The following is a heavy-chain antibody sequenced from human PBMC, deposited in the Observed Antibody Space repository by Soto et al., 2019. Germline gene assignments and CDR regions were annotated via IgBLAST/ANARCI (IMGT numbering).Heavy chain of an antibody. CDR2: MYSSGSA. J-gene: IGHJ4*02. V-gene: IGHV4-59*01. CDR3: AREWSAFDY. CDR1: GGSITPFK. Sequence: QVQLQESGPGLVKPSETLSLTCTVSGGSITPFKWSWIRQSPGKGLEWIGYMYSSGSANYNPSLKSRVTISMDTSKNQYSLKLISATAADAAVYYCAREWSAFDYWGQGILVTVSS. D-gene: IGHD2-15*01.